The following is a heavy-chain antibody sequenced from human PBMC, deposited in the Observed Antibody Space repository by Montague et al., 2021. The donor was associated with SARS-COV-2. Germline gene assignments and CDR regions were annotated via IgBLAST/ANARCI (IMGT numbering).Heavy chain of an antibody. CDR3: AGKVLTVPADY. CDR2: ISYGGIA. Sequence: SETLPLTRAVSGVSITSTNWWSLVRQPPGKGLEWIGEISYGGIATYNPSLKSRATISMDRSRNLFSLKLSSVTAADTAIYYCAGKVLTVPADYWGQGTLVTVS. D-gene: IGHD4-11*01. CDR1: GVSITSTNW. V-gene: IGHV4-4*02. J-gene: IGHJ4*02.